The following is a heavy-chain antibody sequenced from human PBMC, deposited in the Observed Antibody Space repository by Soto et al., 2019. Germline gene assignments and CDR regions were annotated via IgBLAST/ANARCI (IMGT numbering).Heavy chain of an antibody. CDR2: IHHSGCT. V-gene: IGHV4-4*02. CDR1: GGSISNGDW. D-gene: IGHD6-13*01. J-gene: IGHJ4*02. CDR3: ARDQGSHPGD. Sequence: QVQLQESGPGLVRPTGTVSLTCAVSGGSISNGDWWSWVRQPPGKGLEWSGEIHHSGCTNYNPSLKSRVTMSVVPSKNLFSLTLNSVTAADTAFYYCARDQGSHPGDWGQGTLVSVSS.